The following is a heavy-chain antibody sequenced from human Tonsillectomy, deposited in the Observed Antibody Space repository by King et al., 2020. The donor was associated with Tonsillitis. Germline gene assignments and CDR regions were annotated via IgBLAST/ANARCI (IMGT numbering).Heavy chain of an antibody. CDR3: ARERLYSSDWGIDY. CDR2: ISFDASXE. CDR1: GFDFSSCG. J-gene: IGHJ4*02. Sequence: VQLVESGGGVVQPGGSLRLSCASSGFDFSSCGMHWVRQAPGKGLEWVAVISFDASXENYADSVKGRFTIARDXSKNTLYLQMXSLRAEDTAVYYCARERLYSSDWGIDYWGQGSLVTVSS. V-gene: IGHV3-33*05. D-gene: IGHD6-19*01.